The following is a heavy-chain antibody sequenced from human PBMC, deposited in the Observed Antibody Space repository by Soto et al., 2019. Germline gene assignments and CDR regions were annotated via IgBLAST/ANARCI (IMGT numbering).Heavy chain of an antibody. CDR3: ARAREYDYVWGSYRSAGRYYYGMDV. D-gene: IGHD3-16*02. V-gene: IGHV1-2*02. J-gene: IGHJ6*02. Sequence: ASVKVSCKASGYTFTGYYMHWVRQAPGQGLEWMGWINPNSGGTNYAQKFQGRVTMTRDTSISTAYVELSRLRSDDTAVYYCARAREYDYVWGSYRSAGRYYYGMDVWGQGTTVTVSS. CDR2: INPNSGGT. CDR1: GYTFTGYY.